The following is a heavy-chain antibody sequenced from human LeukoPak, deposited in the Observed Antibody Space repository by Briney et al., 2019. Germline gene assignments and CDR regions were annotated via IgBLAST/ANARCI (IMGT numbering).Heavy chain of an antibody. Sequence: PGESLKISCKASGYSFSTYWIGWVRQMPGKGLECMGIIYPGDSDTRYSPSFQGQVTISADKSINTAYLQWNSLKASDTAMYYCARQTAMGRSGDYWGQGTLVTVSS. J-gene: IGHJ4*02. CDR1: GYSFSTYW. CDR3: ARQTAMGRSGDY. V-gene: IGHV5-51*01. D-gene: IGHD7-27*01. CDR2: IYPGDSDT.